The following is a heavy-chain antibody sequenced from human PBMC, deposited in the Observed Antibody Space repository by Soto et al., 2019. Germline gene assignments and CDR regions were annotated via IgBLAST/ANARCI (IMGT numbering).Heavy chain of an antibody. D-gene: IGHD3-3*01. CDR3: AGDFWSGHSGMDV. Sequence: WASVKVSCKASGGTFSSYAISWVRQAPGQGLEWMGGIIPIFGTANYAQKFQGRVTITADESTSTAYMELSSLRSEDTAVYYCAGDFWSGHSGMDVWGQGTTVTVYS. CDR1: GGTFSSYA. J-gene: IGHJ6*02. V-gene: IGHV1-69*13. CDR2: IIPIFGTA.